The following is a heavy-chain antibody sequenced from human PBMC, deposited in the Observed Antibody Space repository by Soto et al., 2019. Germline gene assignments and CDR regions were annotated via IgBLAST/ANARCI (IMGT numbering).Heavy chain of an antibody. D-gene: IGHD6-6*01. CDR3: ARLEYRSSLGP. CDR1: GGSISSYY. J-gene: IGHJ5*02. V-gene: IGHV4-59*01. CDR2: IYYSGST. Sequence: PSETLSLTCTVSGGSISSYYWSWIRQPPGKGLEWIGYIYYSGSTNYNPSLKSRVTISVDTSKNQFSLKLSSVTAADTAVYYCARLEYRSSLGPWGQGTLVTVSS.